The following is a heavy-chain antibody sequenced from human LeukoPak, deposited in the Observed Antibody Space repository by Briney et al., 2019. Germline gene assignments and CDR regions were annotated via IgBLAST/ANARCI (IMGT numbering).Heavy chain of an antibody. Sequence: GGSLRLSCAASGFTFSSYWMHWVRQAPGKGLVWVSRINSDGSSTTYADSVKGRFTISRDNAKNTLCLQMNSLRAEDTAVYYCERVFWYDSSFDYWGQGTLVTVSS. J-gene: IGHJ4*02. V-gene: IGHV3-74*01. D-gene: IGHD3-22*01. CDR1: GFTFSSYW. CDR3: ERVFWYDSSFDY. CDR2: INSDGSST.